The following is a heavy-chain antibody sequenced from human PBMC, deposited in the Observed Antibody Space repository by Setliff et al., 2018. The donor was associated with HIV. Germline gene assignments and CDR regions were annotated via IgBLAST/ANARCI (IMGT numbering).Heavy chain of an antibody. Sequence: ASVKVSCKASGYSFTNYGISWVRQAPGQGLEWMGWISSYNDNTNYALNLQGRVTMTTDSSTSTAYMELRSLRSDDTAVYYCARDDVGYCSGGSCYHLFDTFDIWGQGTVVTVSS. CDR2: ISSYNDNT. J-gene: IGHJ3*02. CDR3: ARDDVGYCSGGSCYHLFDTFDI. V-gene: IGHV1-18*01. D-gene: IGHD2-15*01. CDR1: GYSFTNYG.